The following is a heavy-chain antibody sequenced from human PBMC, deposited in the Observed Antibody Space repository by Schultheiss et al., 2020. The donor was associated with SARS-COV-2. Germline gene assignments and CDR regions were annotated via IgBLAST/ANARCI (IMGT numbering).Heavy chain of an antibody. CDR2: IYTSGST. CDR1: GGSISSSSYY. D-gene: IGHD7-27*01. J-gene: IGHJ6*02. V-gene: IGHV4-39*07. CDR3: ARGGDPGGDYYGMDV. Sequence: SETLSLTCTVSGGSISSSSYYWGWIRQPPGKGLEWIGRIYTSGSTNYNPSLKSRVTISVDTSKNQFSLKLSSVTAADTAVYYCARGGDPGGDYYGMDVWGQGTTVTVSS.